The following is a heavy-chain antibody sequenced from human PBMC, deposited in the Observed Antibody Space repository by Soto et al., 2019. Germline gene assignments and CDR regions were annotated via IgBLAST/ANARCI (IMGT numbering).Heavy chain of an antibody. J-gene: IGHJ3*02. V-gene: IGHV4-61*01. CDR2: IYYSGST. CDR1: GGSVSSGSYY. D-gene: IGHD3-3*01. CDR3: ARGVTIFGVVIADAFDI. Sequence: QVQLQESGPGLVKPSETLSLTCTVSGGSVSSGSYYWSWIRQPPGKGLEWIGYIYYSGSTNYNPSLKSRVTLSVDTSKNQFSLKLSSVTAADTAVYYCARGVTIFGVVIADAFDIWGQGTMVTVSS.